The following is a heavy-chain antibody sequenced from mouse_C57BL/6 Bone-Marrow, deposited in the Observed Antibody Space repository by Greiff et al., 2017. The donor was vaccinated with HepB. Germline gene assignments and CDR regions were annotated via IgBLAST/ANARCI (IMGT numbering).Heavy chain of an antibody. CDR1: GYTFTRYW. D-gene: IGHD1-1*01. J-gene: IGHJ2*01. V-gene: IGHV1-55*01. Sequence: QVQLQQPGAELVKPGASVKMSCKASGYTFTRYWITWVKQRPGQGLEWIGDIYPGSGSTNYNEKFKSKATLTVDTSSSTAYMQLSSLTSEDSAVYYCASCYGSPYYFDYWGQGTTLTVSS. CDR3: ASCYGSPYYFDY. CDR2: IYPGSGST.